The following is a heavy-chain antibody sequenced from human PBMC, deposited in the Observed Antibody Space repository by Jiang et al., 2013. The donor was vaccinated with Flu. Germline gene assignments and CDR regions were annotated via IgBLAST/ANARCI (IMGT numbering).Heavy chain of an antibody. CDR1: GYTFSNYW. CDR2: IFPGDSET. Sequence: GAEVKKPGESLKISCKGSGYTFSNYWVTWMRQTPGRGLEWMGIIFPGDSETRYNPSFQGQVTISADRSIATAYLAWNSLKASDTAIYYCARRADGMDVWGHGTAVTVSS. V-gene: IGHV5-51*01. J-gene: IGHJ6*02. CDR3: ARRADGMDV.